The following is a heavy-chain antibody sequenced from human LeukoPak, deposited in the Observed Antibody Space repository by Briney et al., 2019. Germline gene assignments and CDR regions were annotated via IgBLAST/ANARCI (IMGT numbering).Heavy chain of an antibody. CDR3: AKGPNYDILTGSTYYYYYMDV. CDR2: IYYSGST. CDR1: GGSISSYY. V-gene: IGHV4-59*01. J-gene: IGHJ6*03. D-gene: IGHD3-9*01. Sequence: SETLSLTCNVSGGSISSYYWSWIRQPPGKGLEWIGYIYYSGSTNYSPSLKSRVTISVDTSKNQFSLKLSSVTAADTAVYYCAKGPNYDILTGSTYYYYYMDVWGKGTTVTVSS.